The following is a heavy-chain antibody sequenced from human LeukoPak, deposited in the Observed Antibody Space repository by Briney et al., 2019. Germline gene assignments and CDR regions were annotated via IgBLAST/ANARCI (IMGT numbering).Heavy chain of an antibody. CDR1: GFTFSSYS. J-gene: IGHJ4*02. V-gene: IGHV3-21*01. Sequence: GGSLRLSCAASGFTFSSYSKNWVRQAPGKGLEWVSSISSSSSYIYYADSVKGRFTISRDNAKNSLYLQMNSLRAEDTAVYYCAMMSLTPFDYWGQGTLVTVSS. CDR2: ISSSSSYI. CDR3: AMMSLTPFDY.